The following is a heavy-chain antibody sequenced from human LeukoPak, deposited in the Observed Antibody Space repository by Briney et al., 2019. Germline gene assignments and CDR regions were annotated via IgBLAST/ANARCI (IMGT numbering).Heavy chain of an antibody. Sequence: SETMSLTCAVYGGSFSDYYWSWIRQPPGKGLEWIGEINHSGSTNYNPSLKSRVTISVDTSKNQFSLKLSSVTAADTAVYYCARRRGSYYYGSGIDYWGQGTLVTVSS. CDR2: INHSGST. CDR1: GGSFSDYY. V-gene: IGHV4-34*01. D-gene: IGHD3-10*01. J-gene: IGHJ4*02. CDR3: ARRRGSYYYGSGIDY.